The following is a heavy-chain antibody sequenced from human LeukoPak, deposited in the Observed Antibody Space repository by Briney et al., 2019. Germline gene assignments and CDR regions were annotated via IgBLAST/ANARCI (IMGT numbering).Heavy chain of an antibody. CDR2: VFYSGST. CDR1: DDSISGSRYY. CDR3: ARGVSYSSSHFDY. Sequence: PSETLSLTCTVSDDSISGSRYYWGWIRLPPGTGLEWIGSVFYSGSTYYNPPLKSRVAISLDTSKSQSSLRLSSVTAADTAVYYCARGVSYSSSHFDYWGQGTRVTVSS. D-gene: IGHD6-6*01. J-gene: IGHJ4*02. V-gene: IGHV4-39*07.